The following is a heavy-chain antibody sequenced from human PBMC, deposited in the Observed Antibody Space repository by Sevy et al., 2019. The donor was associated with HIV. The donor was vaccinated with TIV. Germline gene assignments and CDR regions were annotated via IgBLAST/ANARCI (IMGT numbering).Heavy chain of an antibody. V-gene: IGHV6-1*01. D-gene: IGHD1-7*01. CDR1: VDSVSSNSAA. Sequence: SQTLSLTCAISVDSVSSNSAAWNWIRQSPSRGLEWLGRTYYRSKWYNDYAVSVKSRITINPDTSENQFSLQLNSVTPEDTAVYYCARVTGTTVNYYYYGMDVWGQGTTVTVSS. J-gene: IGHJ6*02. CDR3: ARVTGTTVNYYYYGMDV. CDR2: TYYRSKWYN.